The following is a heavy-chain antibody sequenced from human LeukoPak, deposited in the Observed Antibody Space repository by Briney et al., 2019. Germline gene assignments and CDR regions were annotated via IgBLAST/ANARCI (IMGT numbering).Heavy chain of an antibody. CDR2: INSSGYTI. Sequence: GGSLRLSCAASGFTFSDYYMTWIRQAPGKGLEWVSYINSSGYTIYYADSVKGRFTISRDNAKNSLYLQMNSLRTEDTAAYYCARGPPYGSGKFGPFDYWGQGTLVTVSS. CDR3: ARGPPYGSGKFGPFDY. V-gene: IGHV3-11*01. CDR1: GFTFSDYY. J-gene: IGHJ4*02. D-gene: IGHD3-10*01.